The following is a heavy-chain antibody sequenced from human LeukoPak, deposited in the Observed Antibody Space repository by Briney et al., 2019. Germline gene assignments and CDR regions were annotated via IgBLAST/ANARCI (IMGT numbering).Heavy chain of an antibody. CDR1: GFTFSNAW. CDR3: TTDSRGMDV. Sequence: GGSLRLSCAASGFTFSNAWMNWVRQAPGKGLEWVGRIKSKTGGGTTDYAAPVKGRFTISRDDSKNTLYLQMNSLKTEDTAVYYCTTDSRGMDVWGQGTTVTVSS. J-gene: IGHJ6*02. V-gene: IGHV3-15*07. CDR2: IKSKTGGGTT.